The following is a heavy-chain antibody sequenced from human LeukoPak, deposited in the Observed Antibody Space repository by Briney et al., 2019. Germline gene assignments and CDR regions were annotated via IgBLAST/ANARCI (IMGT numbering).Heavy chain of an antibody. D-gene: IGHD2-15*01. V-gene: IGHV4-59*01. CDR3: ARDSVGFPFDY. J-gene: IGHJ4*02. CDR2: IYYSGST. Sequence: PSETLSLTCAVYGGSFSGYYWSWIRQPPGKGLKWIGYIYYSGSTNYNPSLKSRVTISVDTSKNQFSLKLSSVTAADTAVYYCARDSVGFPFDYWGQGTLGTVSS. CDR1: GGSFSGYY.